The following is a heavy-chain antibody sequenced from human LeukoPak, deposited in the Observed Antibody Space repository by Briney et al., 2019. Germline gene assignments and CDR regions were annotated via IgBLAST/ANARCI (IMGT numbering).Heavy chain of an antibody. Sequence: ASVKVSCKASGGTFSSYAISWVRQAPGQGLEWMGGIIPIFGTANYAQKFQGRVTITTDESTSTAYMELSSLRSEDTAVYYCARTVTYSSSWYWFDPWGQGTLVTVSS. CDR2: IIPIFGTA. V-gene: IGHV1-69*05. CDR1: GGTFSSYA. D-gene: IGHD6-13*01. J-gene: IGHJ5*02. CDR3: ARTVTYSSSWYWFDP.